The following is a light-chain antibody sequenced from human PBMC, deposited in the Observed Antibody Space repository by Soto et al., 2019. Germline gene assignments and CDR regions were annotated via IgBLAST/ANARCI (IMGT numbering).Light chain of an antibody. CDR1: QSIAIW. CDR2: DAS. V-gene: IGKV1-5*01. Sequence: DIRLTQSPSTRSAAVGDRVTITCRASQSIAIWLAWYHQKPGKAPKALIYDASRVESGVPSRFSGSGSGTDFTLTISSLQPDDFATYYCQKYGSYPWAFGQGTRV. CDR3: QKYGSYPWA. J-gene: IGKJ1*01.